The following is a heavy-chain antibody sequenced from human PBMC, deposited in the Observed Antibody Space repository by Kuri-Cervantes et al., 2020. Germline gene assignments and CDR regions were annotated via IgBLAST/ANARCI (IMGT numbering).Heavy chain of an antibody. D-gene: IGHD3-22*01. CDR3: ARDRYYYDSSGYYFANYYYYYGMDV. J-gene: IGHJ6*02. Sequence: SETLSLTCTVSGGSISSGDYYWSWIRQPPGKGLEWIGYIYYSGSTYYNPSLKSRVTISVDTSKNQFSLKLSSVTAADTAVYYCARDRYYYDSSGYYFANYYYYYGMDVWGQGTTVTVSS. V-gene: IGHV4-30-4*01. CDR2: IYYSGST. CDR1: GGSISSGDYY.